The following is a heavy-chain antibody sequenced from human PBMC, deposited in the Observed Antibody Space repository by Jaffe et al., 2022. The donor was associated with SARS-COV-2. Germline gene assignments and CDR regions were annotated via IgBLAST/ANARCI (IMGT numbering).Heavy chain of an antibody. V-gene: IGHV1-2*02. CDR2: INPNSGGT. J-gene: IGHJ6*02. D-gene: IGHD5-12*01. Sequence: QVQLVQSGAEVKKPGASVKVSCKASGYTFTGYYMHWVRQAPGQGLEWMGWINPNSGGTNYAQKFQGRVTMTRDTSISTAYMELSRLRSDDTAVYYCARDAIFGYSGYDLYYYGMDVWGQGTTVTVSS. CDR1: GYTFTGYY. CDR3: ARDAIFGYSGYDLYYYGMDV.